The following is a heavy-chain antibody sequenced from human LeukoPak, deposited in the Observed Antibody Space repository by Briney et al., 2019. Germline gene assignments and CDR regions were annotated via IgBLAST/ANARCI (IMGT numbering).Heavy chain of an antibody. V-gene: IGHV3-43*02. Sequence: GGSLRLSCAASGFTFDDYAMHWVRQAPGKGLGWVSLISGDGGSTYYADSVKGRFTISRDNSKNSLYLQMNSLRTEDTALYYCAKDGADYCDQGDAFDIWGQGTMVTVSS. CDR2: ISGDGGST. J-gene: IGHJ3*02. D-gene: IGHD4-11*01. CDR3: AKDGADYCDQGDAFDI. CDR1: GFTFDDYA.